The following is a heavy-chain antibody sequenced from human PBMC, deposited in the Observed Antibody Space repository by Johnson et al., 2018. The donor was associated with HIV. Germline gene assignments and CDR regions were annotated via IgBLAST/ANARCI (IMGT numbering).Heavy chain of an antibody. CDR2: ISSNGGST. CDR3: AKCIWGSSLIDAFDI. D-gene: IGHD3-16*01. V-gene: IGHV3-64*01. J-gene: IGHJ3*02. CDR1: GFTFRNYA. Sequence: VQLVESGGGVVQPGGSLRLSCAVSGFTFRNYAMHWVRQAPGKGLEYVSAISSNGGSTYYANSVKGRFTISRDNSKNTLYLQMNSLRAEDTAVYYCAKCIWGSSLIDAFDIWGQGTMVTVSS.